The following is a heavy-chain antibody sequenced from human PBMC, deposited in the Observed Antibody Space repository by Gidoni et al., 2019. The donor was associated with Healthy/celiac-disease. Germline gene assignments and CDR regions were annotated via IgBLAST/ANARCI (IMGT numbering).Heavy chain of an antibody. CDR1: GFSLSNARMG. CDR2: IFSNDEK. V-gene: IGHV2-26*01. D-gene: IGHD3-16*02. Sequence: QVTLKASGPVLVKPTETLTLTCTVSGFSLSNARMGVSWIRQPPGKALEWLAHIFSNDEKSYSTSLKSRLTISKDTSKSQVVLTMSNMDPLDTGTYYCARIVSYSIWGSYQKSRRFDFWGQGTLVTVSS. CDR3: ARIVSYSIWGSYQKSRRFDF. J-gene: IGHJ4*02.